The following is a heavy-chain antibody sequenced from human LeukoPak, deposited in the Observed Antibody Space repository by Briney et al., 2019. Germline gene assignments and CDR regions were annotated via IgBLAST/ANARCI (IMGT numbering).Heavy chain of an antibody. Sequence: PSETLSLTCTVSGYSISSGYYWGWIRQPPGKGLEWIGSIYHSGSTYYNPSLKSRVTISVDTSKNQFSLKLSSVTAADTAVYYCARLPGGDGYNFLAGPDWGQGTLVTVSS. CDR3: ARLPGGDGYNFLAGPD. V-gene: IGHV4-38-2*02. D-gene: IGHD5-24*01. CDR2: IYHSGST. J-gene: IGHJ4*02. CDR1: GYSISSGYY.